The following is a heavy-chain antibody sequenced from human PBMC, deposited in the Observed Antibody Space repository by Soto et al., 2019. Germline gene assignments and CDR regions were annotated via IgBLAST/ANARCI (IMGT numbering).Heavy chain of an antibody. Sequence: SQTLSLTCAISGDSVSSTSTAWSWIRQSPSRGLEWLGRTYYRSNWYTDYAVSVKRRITISPDTSKNQFSLQLNSVTPEDTAVYYCARGSYYSGWVWGQGTLVTVSS. V-gene: IGHV6-1*01. D-gene: IGHD6-19*01. CDR3: ARGSYYSGWV. J-gene: IGHJ4*02. CDR2: TYYRSNWYT. CDR1: GDSVSSTSTA.